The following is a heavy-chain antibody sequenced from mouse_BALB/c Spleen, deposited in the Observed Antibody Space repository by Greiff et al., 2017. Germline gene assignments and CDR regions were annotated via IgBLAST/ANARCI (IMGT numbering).Heavy chain of an antibody. CDR1: GFTFNTNA. D-gene: IGHD3-1*01. CDR2: IRSKSNNYAT. V-gene: IGHV10S3*01. Sequence: EVKLVETGGGLVQPKGSLKLSCAASGFTFNTNAMNWVRQAPGKGLEWVARIRSKSNNYATYYADSVKDRFTISRDDSQSMLYLQMNNLKTEDTAMYYCVSSGYAMDYWGQGTSVTVSS. J-gene: IGHJ4*01. CDR3: VSSGYAMDY.